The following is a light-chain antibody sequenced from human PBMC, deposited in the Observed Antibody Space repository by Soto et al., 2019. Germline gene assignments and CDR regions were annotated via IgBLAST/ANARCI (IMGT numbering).Light chain of an antibody. J-gene: IGKJ1*01. CDR1: ENVGKY. Sequence: DIQMTQSPSSKSASVGDRVTISCRASENVGKYLNWYQQKAGRAPELLIYGVSTLHSGVPSRFSGSGSGTEFSLLIASLQPEDSATYYGQQTHSIPWTFGQGAEVEIK. CDR3: QQTHSIPWT. V-gene: IGKV1-39*01. CDR2: GVS.